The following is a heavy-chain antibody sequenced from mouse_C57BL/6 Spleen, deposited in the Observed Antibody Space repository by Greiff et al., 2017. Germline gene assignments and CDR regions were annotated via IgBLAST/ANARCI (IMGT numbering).Heavy chain of an antibody. J-gene: IGHJ4*01. D-gene: IGHD2-2*01. CDR1: GYSITSGYY. CDR2: ISYDGSN. V-gene: IGHV3-6*01. CDR3: ARENYGYDEGYAMDY. Sequence: VQLKESGPGLVKPSQSLSLTCSVTGYSITSGYYWNWIRQFPGNKLEWMGYISYDGSNNYNPSLKNRISITRDTSKNQFFLKLNSVTTEDTATYYCARENYGYDEGYAMDYWGQGTSVTVSS.